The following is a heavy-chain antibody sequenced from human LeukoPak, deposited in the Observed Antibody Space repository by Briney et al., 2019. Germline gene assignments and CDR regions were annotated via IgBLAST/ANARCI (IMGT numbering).Heavy chain of an antibody. V-gene: IGHV4-59*08. CDR2: ISFTRNT. Sequence: PSETLSLTCTVSGGSISGYYWSWIRQSPGKRLEWIAYISFTRNTNYNPSLKSRVTISLDTSKTHFSLTLSSLTAADTAVYYCARSPPGWYYDNSGQYYFDTWGQGALVTVSS. D-gene: IGHD3-22*01. CDR1: GGSISGYY. CDR3: ARSPPGWYYDNSGQYYFDT. J-gene: IGHJ4*02.